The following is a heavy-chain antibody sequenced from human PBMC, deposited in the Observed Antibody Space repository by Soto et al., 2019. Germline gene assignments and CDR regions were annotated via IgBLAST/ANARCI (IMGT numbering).Heavy chain of an antibody. V-gene: IGHV3-21*04. J-gene: IGHJ3*02. CDR2: ISSSSSYI. D-gene: IGHD4-4*01. CDR3: AALNSADGFYN. Sequence: EVQLVESGGGLVKPGGSLRLSCAASGFTFSSYSINWVRQAPGKGLEWVSSISSSSSYIYYADSVKGRFTISRDNAKKPLVLQMNSLRAGGTAGYLFAALNSADGFYNWGQGTMVTVSS. CDR1: GFTFSSYS.